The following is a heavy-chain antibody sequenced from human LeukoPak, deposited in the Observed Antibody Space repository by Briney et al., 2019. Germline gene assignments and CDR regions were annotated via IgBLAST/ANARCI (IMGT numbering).Heavy chain of an antibody. Sequence: GGSLRLSCAASGFTFSSYWMNWVRQAPGKGLVWVSRIASDGSSTTYADSVKGRFSISRDNAKNTLYLQMNSLRVEGTAVYYCAGGRPHGNDYWGQGTLVTVSS. V-gene: IGHV3-74*01. CDR2: IASDGSST. CDR3: AGGRPHGNDY. J-gene: IGHJ4*02. D-gene: IGHD4-23*01. CDR1: GFTFSSYW.